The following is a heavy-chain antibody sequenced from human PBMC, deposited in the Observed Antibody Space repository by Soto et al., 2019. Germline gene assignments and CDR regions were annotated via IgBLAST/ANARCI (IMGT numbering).Heavy chain of an antibody. CDR3: ARGASNYDFWSGYYGSRYYFDY. CDR1: GGTFSRYT. D-gene: IGHD3-3*01. CDR2: ITPMFGTP. J-gene: IGHJ4*02. Sequence: SVKVSCKASGGTFSRYTITWVRQAPGQGLEWMGGITPMFGTPNYAQKFQGRVTITTDESTSTAYMELSSLRSEDTAMYYCARGASNYDFWSGYYGSRYYFDYWGPGTPVTVS. V-gene: IGHV1-69*05.